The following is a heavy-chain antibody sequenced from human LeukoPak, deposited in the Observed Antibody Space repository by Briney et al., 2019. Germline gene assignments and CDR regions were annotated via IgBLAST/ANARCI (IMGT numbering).Heavy chain of an antibody. V-gene: IGHV1-18*01. D-gene: IGHD2-2*01. CDR3: ARDFSSTSCYGY. CDR1: GYTFTSYG. J-gene: IGHJ4*02. CDR2: ISAYNGNT. Sequence: ASVKVTCKASGYTFTSYGISWVRQAPGQGLEWMGWISAYNGNTNYAQKLQGRVTMTTDTSTSTAYMELRSLRSDDTAVYYCARDFSSTSCYGYWGQGTLVTVSS.